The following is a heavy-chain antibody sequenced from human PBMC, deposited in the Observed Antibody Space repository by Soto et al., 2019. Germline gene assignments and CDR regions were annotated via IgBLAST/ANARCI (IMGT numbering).Heavy chain of an antibody. CDR2: ISSNGGST. V-gene: IGHV3-64D*08. Sequence: KELEYVSAISSNGGSTYYADSVKGRVTISRDNSKNTLYLQMSSLRAEDTAVYFFFFQAEDGIRDVRSVSAFLLNRSSDL. D-gene: IGHD3-10*02. J-gene: IGHJ2*01. CDR3: FFQAEDGIRDVRSVSAFLLNRSSDL.